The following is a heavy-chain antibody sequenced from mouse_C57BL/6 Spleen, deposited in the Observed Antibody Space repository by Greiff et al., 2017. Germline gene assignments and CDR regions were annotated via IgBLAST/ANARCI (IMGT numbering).Heavy chain of an antibody. CDR3: AREELLRSWFAY. J-gene: IGHJ3*01. CDR2: INPNYGTT. Sequence: VQLKESGPELVKPGASVKISCKASGYSFTDYNMNWVKQSNGKSLEWIGVINPNYGTTSYNQKFKGKATLTVDQSSSTAYLQLNSLTSEDSAVYYCAREELLRSWFAYWGQGTLVTVSA. CDR1: GYSFTDYN. V-gene: IGHV1-39*01. D-gene: IGHD1-1*01.